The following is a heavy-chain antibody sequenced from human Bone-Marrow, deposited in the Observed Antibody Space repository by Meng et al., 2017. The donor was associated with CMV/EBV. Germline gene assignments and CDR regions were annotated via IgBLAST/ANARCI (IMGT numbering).Heavy chain of an antibody. CDR2: MNPNSGNT. Sequence: ASVKVSCKASGYTFTSYDINWVRQATGQGLEWMGWMNPNSGNTGYAQKFQGRVTMTRNTSISTAYMELSSLRSEDTAVYYCAITREDSSSWLYYYYGMDVWGQGTTVTGSS. V-gene: IGHV1-8*01. CDR1: GYTFTSYD. D-gene: IGHD6-13*01. CDR3: AITREDSSSWLYYYYGMDV. J-gene: IGHJ6*01.